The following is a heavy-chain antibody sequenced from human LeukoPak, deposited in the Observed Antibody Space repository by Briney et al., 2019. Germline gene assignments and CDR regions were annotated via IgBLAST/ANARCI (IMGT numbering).Heavy chain of an antibody. CDR1: GGSISSYY. CDR3: ARERDYGDYEDAFDI. J-gene: IGHJ3*02. D-gene: IGHD4-17*01. CDR2: IYTSGST. V-gene: IGHV4-4*07. Sequence: SETLSLTCTVSGGSISSYYWSWIRQPAGKGLEWIGRIYTSGSTKYNPSLKSRVTMSVDTSKNQFSLKLSSVTAADTAVYYCARERDYGDYEDAFDIWGQGTMVTVSS.